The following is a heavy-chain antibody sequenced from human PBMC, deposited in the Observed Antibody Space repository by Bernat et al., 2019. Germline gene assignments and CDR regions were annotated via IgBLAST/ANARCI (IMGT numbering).Heavy chain of an antibody. CDR1: GDSVSSNSAA. CDR3: ARDLGYCTNGVCYSGTNYFDY. J-gene: IGHJ4*02. D-gene: IGHD2-8*01. V-gene: IGHV6-1*01. Sequence: QVQLQQSGPGLVKPSQTLSLTCAISGDSVSSNSAAWNWIRQFPSRGLEWLGRTYYRSKWYNDYAVSVKSRITINPDTSKNQFSLQLNSVTPEDTAVYYCARDLGYCTNGVCYSGTNYFDYWGQGTLVTVSS. CDR2: TYYRSKWYN.